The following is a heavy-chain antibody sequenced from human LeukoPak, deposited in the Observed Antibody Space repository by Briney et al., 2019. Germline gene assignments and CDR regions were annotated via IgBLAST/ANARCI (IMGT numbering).Heavy chain of an antibody. CDR3: ARGPDSSPLNWFDP. J-gene: IGHJ5*02. Sequence: PSETLSLTCAVYGGSFSGYYWSWIRQPPGKGLEGIGEINHSGSTNYNPSLKSRVTISVDTSKNQFSLKLSSVTAADTAVYYCARGPDSSPLNWFDPWGQGTLVTVSS. D-gene: IGHD6-13*01. V-gene: IGHV4-34*01. CDR2: INHSGST. CDR1: GGSFSGYY.